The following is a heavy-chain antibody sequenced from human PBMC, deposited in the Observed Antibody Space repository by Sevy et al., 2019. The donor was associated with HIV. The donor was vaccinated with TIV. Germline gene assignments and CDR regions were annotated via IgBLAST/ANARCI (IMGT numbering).Heavy chain of an antibody. CDR2: ISSKAYGGTT. D-gene: IGHD2-8*01. V-gene: IGHV3-49*04. J-gene: IGHJ6*02. Sequence: GGSLRLSCTASGFTFGDYAMSWVRQAPGKGLEWVGFISSKAYGGTTEYAASVKGRFTISRDDSKSIAYLQMNSLKTEDTVVYYCTRAEGYCTNGVCYPWYYYYGMDVWGQGTTVTVSS. CDR1: GFTFGDYA. CDR3: TRAEGYCTNGVCYPWYYYYGMDV.